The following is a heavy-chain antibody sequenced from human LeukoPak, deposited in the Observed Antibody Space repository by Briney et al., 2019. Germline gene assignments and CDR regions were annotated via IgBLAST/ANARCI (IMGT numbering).Heavy chain of an antibody. CDR2: INSNNGGT. CDR3: ARGYSSPVPNFDY. Sequence: ASVKVSCKASGYTFTGYYMHWVRQAPGQGLEWMGWINSNNGGTSYAQKFQGRVTMTRDTSITTAYMELPSLTSDDTAVYYCARGYSSPVPNFDYWGQGTLVTVSS. D-gene: IGHD6-19*01. J-gene: IGHJ4*02. CDR1: GYTFTGYY. V-gene: IGHV1-2*02.